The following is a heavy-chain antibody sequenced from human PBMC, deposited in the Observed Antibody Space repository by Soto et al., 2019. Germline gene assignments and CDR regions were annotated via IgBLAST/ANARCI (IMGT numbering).Heavy chain of an antibody. J-gene: IGHJ4*02. CDR3: ATAPGSPSRTIVSEY. Sequence: CEDSGESFTSNARSWVQHAQRQGLEWLAWISIYNGNTQYAQKVQGRVTMTTDPSTNTAYMELRRLRSDDTALYYFATAPGSPSRTIVSEYWGQGTLVTV. V-gene: IGHV1-18*04. CDR1: GESFTSNA. CDR2: ISIYNGNT. D-gene: IGHD6-6*01.